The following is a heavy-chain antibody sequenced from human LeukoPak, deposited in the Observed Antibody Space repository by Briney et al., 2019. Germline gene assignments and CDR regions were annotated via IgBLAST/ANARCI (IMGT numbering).Heavy chain of an antibody. V-gene: IGHV3-74*03. D-gene: IGHD3/OR15-3a*01. CDR1: GFTFNRYW. J-gene: IGHJ6*02. CDR3: VSLDGVYYYHMDV. Sequence: PGGSLRPSCAASGFTFNRYWMHWVRQAPGKGLVWVSRISPDGNSATYADSVKGRFTISRDNAKNTLYLQMNSLRAEDSAVYYCVSLDGVYYYHMDVWGQGTTVIVSS. CDR2: ISPDGNSA.